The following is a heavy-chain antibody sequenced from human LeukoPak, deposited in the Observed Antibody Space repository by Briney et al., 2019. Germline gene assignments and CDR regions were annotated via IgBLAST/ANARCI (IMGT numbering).Heavy chain of an antibody. CDR3: AKDPGIMITFGGVTPFDY. CDR1: GFTFSGSA. D-gene: IGHD3-16*01. J-gene: IGHJ4*02. CDR2: IRSKANSYAT. V-gene: IGHV3-73*01. Sequence: GGSLKPSCAASGFTFSGSAMHWVRQASGKGLEWVGRIRSKANSYATEYAVSVKGRFTISRDDSKNTAYLQMNSLKTEDTAVYYCAKDPGIMITFGGVTPFDYWGQGTLVTVSS.